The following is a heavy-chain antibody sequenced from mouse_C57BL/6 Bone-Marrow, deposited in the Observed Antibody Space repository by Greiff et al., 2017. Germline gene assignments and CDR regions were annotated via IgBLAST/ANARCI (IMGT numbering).Heavy chain of an antibody. CDR1: GFNIKDYY. CDR2: LDPEDGET. D-gene: IGHD1-1*01. CDR3: ARYPVLLLDYFDY. Sequence: EVQLQQSGAELVKPGASVKLSCTASGFNIKDYYMHWVKQRTEQGLEWIGRLDPEDGETKYAPKFQGKATITADTYSNTAYLQRSSLTSEDTAVYYCARYPVLLLDYFDYWGQGTTLTVSS. V-gene: IGHV14-2*01. J-gene: IGHJ2*01.